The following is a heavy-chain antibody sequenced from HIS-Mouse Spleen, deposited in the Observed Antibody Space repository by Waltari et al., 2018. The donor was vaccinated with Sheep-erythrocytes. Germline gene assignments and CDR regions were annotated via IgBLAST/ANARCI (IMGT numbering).Heavy chain of an antibody. D-gene: IGHD6-19*01. CDR3: ALSVDLAGAFDI. Sequence: QVQLQQWGAGLLKPSETLSLTCAVYGVSFSGYYWSWIRQPPGKGLEWIGEINHSGSTNYNPSLKSRVTISGDTSKNQFSLKLSSVTAADTAVYYCALSVDLAGAFDIWGQGTMVTVSS. CDR1: GVSFSGYY. V-gene: IGHV4-34*01. J-gene: IGHJ3*02. CDR2: INHSGST.